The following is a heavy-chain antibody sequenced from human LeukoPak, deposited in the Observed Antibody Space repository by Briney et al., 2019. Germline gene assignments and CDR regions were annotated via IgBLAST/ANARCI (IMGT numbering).Heavy chain of an antibody. CDR3: ATDGSGFGMVRGVMGYYYMDV. V-gene: IGHV1-24*01. J-gene: IGHJ6*03. CDR1: GYTLTESS. D-gene: IGHD3-10*01. Sequence: ASVKVSCKVSGYTLTESSMHWVRQAPGKGLEWMGGFDPEDGETIYAQKFQGRVTMTEDTSTDTAYMELSSLRSEDTAVYYCATDGSGFGMVRGVMGYYYMDVWGKGTTVTVSS. CDR2: FDPEDGET.